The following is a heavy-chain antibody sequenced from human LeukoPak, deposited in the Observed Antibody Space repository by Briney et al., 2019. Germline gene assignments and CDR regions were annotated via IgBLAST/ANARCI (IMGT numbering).Heavy chain of an antibody. CDR1: GGSISSSNW. V-gene: IGHV4-4*02. CDR3: ARGVYSGYYGMDV. D-gene: IGHD3-10*01. J-gene: IGHJ6*02. Sequence: SETLSLTCAVSGGSISSSNWWSWVRQPPGKGLEWIGEIYHSGSTNYNPSLKSRVTISVDKSKNQFSLKLSSVTAADTAVYYCARGVYSGYYGMDVWGQGTTVTVSS. CDR2: IYHSGST.